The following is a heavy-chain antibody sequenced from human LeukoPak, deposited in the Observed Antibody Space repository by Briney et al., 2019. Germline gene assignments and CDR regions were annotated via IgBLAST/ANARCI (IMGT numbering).Heavy chain of an antibody. CDR1: GYTFTSYD. CDR2: MNPNSGNT. Sequence: GASVKVSCKASGYTFTSYDINWVRQATGQGLEWMGWMNPNSGNTGYAQKFQGRVTITRNTSISTAYMELSSLRSEDTAVYYCASNRAESIALGYWGQGTLVTVSS. V-gene: IGHV1-8*03. CDR3: ASNRAESIALGY. J-gene: IGHJ4*02. D-gene: IGHD6-6*01.